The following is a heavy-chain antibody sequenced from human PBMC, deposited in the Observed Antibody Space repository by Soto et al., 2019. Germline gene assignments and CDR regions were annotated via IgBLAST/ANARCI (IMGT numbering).Heavy chain of an antibody. J-gene: IGHJ6*03. CDR1: GGSISSYY. CDR2: IYYSGST. V-gene: IGHV4-59*01. Sequence: PSETLSLTCTVSGGSISSYYWSWIRQPPGKGLEWIGYIYYSGSTNYNPSLKSRVTISVDTSKNQFSLKLGSVTAADTAVYYCARDAPFMDVWGKGTTVTVSS. CDR3: ARDAPFMDV.